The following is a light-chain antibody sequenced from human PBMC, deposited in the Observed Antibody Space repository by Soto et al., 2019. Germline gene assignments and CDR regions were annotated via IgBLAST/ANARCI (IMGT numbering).Light chain of an antibody. J-gene: IGLJ1*01. CDR2: YVS. CDR1: SSDVGGYNY. Sequence: QSALTQPASVPGHPGQSITISCSGTSSDVGGYNYVSWYQQLPGKAPKLMIHYVSDRPSGVSNRFSGSKSGSTASLTISGLHAEDEADYCCSSYTCSTLDVFGTGTKVTVL. CDR3: SSYTCSTLDV. V-gene: IGLV2-14*01.